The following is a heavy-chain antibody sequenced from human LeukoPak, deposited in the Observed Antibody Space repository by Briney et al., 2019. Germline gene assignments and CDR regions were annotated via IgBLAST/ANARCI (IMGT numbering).Heavy chain of an antibody. CDR1: GGSISSYY. V-gene: IGHV4-59*01. Sequence: SETLSLTCTVSGGSISSYYWSWIRQPPGKGLEWIGYIYYSGSTNYNPSLKSRVTISVDTSKNQFSLKLSSVTAADTAVYYCARGLWFGTYDAFDIWGQGTMVTVSS. CDR2: IYYSGST. CDR3: ARGLWFGTYDAFDI. J-gene: IGHJ3*02. D-gene: IGHD3-10*01.